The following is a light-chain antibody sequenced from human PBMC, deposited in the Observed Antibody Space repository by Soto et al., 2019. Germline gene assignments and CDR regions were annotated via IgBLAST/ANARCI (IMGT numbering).Light chain of an antibody. CDR2: KVS. V-gene: IGKV1-5*03. CDR1: QRISNW. J-gene: IGKJ1*01. Sequence: DIQMTQSPSTLSPPVGDTVTITCRAGQRISNWLAWYEQNPERAPELVIYKVSSLVSWVSSRFSGSGSGTEFSLTISSLQPDGFATYYCQQYKSYSRTFGRRPKVDI. CDR3: QQYKSYSRT.